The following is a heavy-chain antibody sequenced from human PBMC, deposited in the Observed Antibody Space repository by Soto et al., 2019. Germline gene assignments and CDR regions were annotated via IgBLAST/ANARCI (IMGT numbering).Heavy chain of an antibody. D-gene: IGHD5-12*01. V-gene: IGHV3-43*02. CDR2: ISGDGGST. Sequence: GGSLRLPCAASGFTFDDYAMHWVRQAPGKGLEWVSLISGDGGSTYYADSVKGRFTISRDNSKNSLYLQMNSLRTEDTALYYCAKVGWYSGYDDLDYWGQGTLVTVSS. J-gene: IGHJ4*02. CDR3: AKVGWYSGYDDLDY. CDR1: GFTFDDYA.